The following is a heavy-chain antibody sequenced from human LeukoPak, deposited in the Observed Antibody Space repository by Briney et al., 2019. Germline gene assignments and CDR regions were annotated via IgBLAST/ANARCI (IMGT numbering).Heavy chain of an antibody. Sequence: GGSLRLSCAASGFTFSSYWMHWVRQGLGKRLVWVSRINTDGSETIYADSVKGRFTISRDNAKNTLYLQMNSLRAEDTAVYYCARGVTSNAPSDCWGQGTLVTVSS. D-gene: IGHD4-11*01. CDR2: INTDGSET. CDR3: ARGVTSNAPSDC. J-gene: IGHJ4*02. V-gene: IGHV3-74*01. CDR1: GFTFSSYW.